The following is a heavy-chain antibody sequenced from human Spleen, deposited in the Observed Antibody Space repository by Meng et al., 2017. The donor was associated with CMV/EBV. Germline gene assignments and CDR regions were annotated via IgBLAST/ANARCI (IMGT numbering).Heavy chain of an antibody. CDR2: IYYSGST. Sequence: SETLSLTCTVSGGSITDYYWSWIRQPPGKGLEWIGSIYYSGSTYYNPSLKSRVTISVDTSKNQFSLKLSSVTAADTAVYYCARGGLYSTMLDYWGQGTLVTVSS. CDR1: GGSITDYY. D-gene: IGHD2-8*01. V-gene: IGHV4-59*12. CDR3: ARGGLYSTMLDY. J-gene: IGHJ4*02.